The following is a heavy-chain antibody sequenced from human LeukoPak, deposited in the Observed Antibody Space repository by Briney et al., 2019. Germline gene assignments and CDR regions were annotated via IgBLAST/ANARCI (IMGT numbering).Heavy chain of an antibody. CDR1: GYTLSSYG. D-gene: IGHD3-22*01. CDR3: ARDYYSTGYYPHHFDY. J-gene: IGHJ4*02. V-gene: IGHV1-18*01. CDR2: ISAYNGNT. Sequence: GASVKVSCKASGYTLSSYGINWVRQAPGQGLEWMGWISAYNGNTKYAQRLQGRVTMATDTSTSTVYMELRSLRSDDTAVYYCARDYYSTGYYPHHFDYWGQGTLVTVSS.